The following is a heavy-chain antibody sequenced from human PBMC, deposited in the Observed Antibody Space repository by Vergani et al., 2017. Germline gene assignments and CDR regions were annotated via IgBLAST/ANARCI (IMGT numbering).Heavy chain of an antibody. CDR3: ARDGRWLAFDH. J-gene: IGHJ4*02. Sequence: EVQLVESGGGLVQPGGSLRLSCAVSGFTFSSFSMNWVRQAPGKGLEWVSYISSSSNTIYYIDSVKGRFTISRDNAKNSLYLQMNSLRAEDTAVYYCARDGRWLAFDHWGQGTLVTVSS. D-gene: IGHD3-22*01. CDR1: GFTFSSFS. CDR2: ISSSSNTI. V-gene: IGHV3-48*01.